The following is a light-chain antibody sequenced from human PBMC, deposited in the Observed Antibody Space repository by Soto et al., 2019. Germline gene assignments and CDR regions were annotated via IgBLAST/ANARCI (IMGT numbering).Light chain of an antibody. CDR2: EVS. J-gene: IGLJ1*01. Sequence: QSALTQPASVSGSAGQSITISCTGTSSDVGSNNLVSWYQQHPGKAPKLMIYEVSRRPSGVSNRFSGSKSGNTASLTISGLQAEDEADYYCSSFARSSTPFGSGTKVTVL. V-gene: IGLV2-23*02. CDR1: SSDVGSNNL. CDR3: SSFARSSTP.